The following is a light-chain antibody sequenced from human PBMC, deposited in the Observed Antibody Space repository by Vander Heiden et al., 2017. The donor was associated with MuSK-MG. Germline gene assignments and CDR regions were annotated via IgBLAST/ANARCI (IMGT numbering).Light chain of an antibody. J-gene: IGKJ1*01. CDR2: DAS. V-gene: IGKV1-5*01. CDR3: QQYNSYS. CDR1: QSISNW. Sequence: DIQMTQSPSTLSAFVGDRVTITCRASQSISNWLAWYQQKPGKAPKLLIYDASTLESGVPSRFSGSGSGTEFTLTISSLQPDDFATYYCQQYNSYSFGQGTEVEIK.